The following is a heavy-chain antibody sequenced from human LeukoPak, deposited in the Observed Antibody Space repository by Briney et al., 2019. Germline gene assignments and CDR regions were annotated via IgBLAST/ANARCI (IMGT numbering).Heavy chain of an antibody. CDR3: ARETTVTTYYFDY. CDR2: IYYSGST. J-gene: IGHJ4*02. D-gene: IGHD4-17*01. V-gene: IGHV4-30-4*01. CDR1: GGSISSGDYY. Sequence: SETLSLTCTVSGGSISSGDYYWSWIRQPPGKGLEWIGYIYYSGSTYYNPSLKSRVTISVDTSKDQFSLKLSSVTAADTAVYYCARETTVTTYYFDYWGQGTLVTVSS.